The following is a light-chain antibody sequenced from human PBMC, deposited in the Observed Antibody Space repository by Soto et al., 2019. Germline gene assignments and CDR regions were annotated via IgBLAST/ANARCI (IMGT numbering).Light chain of an antibody. V-gene: IGKV3-20*01. CDR3: QQYGSSPLT. J-gene: IGKJ4*01. CDR2: GAS. CDR1: QSVTSSY. Sequence: QSPGTLSLSPGERATLACRASQSVTSSYLSWYQQKPGQAPRLLIYGASNRATGIPDRFSVSGSGTDFTLTISRLEPEDLAVYYCQQYGSSPLTFGGGTKVDIK.